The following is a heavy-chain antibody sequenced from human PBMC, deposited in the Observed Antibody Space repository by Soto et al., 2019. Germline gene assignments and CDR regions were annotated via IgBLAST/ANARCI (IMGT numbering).Heavy chain of an antibody. CDR2: ISYDGSNK. CDR3: ARGTVVTAAIAVYYYYYGMDV. J-gene: IGHJ6*02. CDR1: GFTFSSYA. Sequence: GGSLRLSCAASGFTFSSYAMHWVRQAPGKGLEWVAVISYDGSNKYYADSVKGRFTISRDNSKSTLYLQMNSLRAEDTAVYYCARGTVVTAAIAVYYYYYGMDVWGQGTTVTVSS. D-gene: IGHD2-2*01. V-gene: IGHV3-30-3*01.